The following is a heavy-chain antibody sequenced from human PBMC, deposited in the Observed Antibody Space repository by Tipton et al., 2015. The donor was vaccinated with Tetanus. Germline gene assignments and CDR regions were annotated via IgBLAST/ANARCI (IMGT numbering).Heavy chain of an antibody. CDR3: ARVNSDIVVVPAAIGFDY. CDR1: GGSISSYY. V-gene: IGHV4-59*01. CDR2: IYYSGST. J-gene: IGHJ4*02. D-gene: IGHD2-2*02. Sequence: TLSLTCTVSGGSISSYYWSWIRQPPGKGLEWIGYIYYSGSTNYNPSLKSRVTISVDTSKNQFSLKLSSVTAADTAVYYCARVNSDIVVVPAAIGFDYWGQGTLVPVSS.